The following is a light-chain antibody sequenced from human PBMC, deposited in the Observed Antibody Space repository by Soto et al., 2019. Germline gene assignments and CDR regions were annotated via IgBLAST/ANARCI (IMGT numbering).Light chain of an antibody. J-gene: IGLJ1*01. V-gene: IGLV2-14*03. CDR2: DVT. Sequence: QSALTQPASVSGSLGQSITISCTGTSSDVGGYNFVSWYQHHPGKAPKPVIYDVTNRPSGVSSRFSGSKSGNTASLTISGLQAEDEADDYCSSYTRSDTYVFGTGTKVTVL. CDR1: SSDVGGYNF. CDR3: SSYTRSDTYV.